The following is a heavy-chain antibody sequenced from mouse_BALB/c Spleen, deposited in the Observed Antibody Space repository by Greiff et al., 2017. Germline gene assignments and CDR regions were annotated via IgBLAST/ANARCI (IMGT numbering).Heavy chain of an antibody. D-gene: IGHD2-3*01. CDR3: ARSADGYLFAY. Sequence: VQLKESGGGLVQPGGSRKLSCAASGFTFSSFGMHWVRQAPEKGLEWVAYISSGSSTIYYADTVKGRFTISRDNPKNTLFLQMTSLRSEDTAMYYCARSADGYLFAYWGQGTLVTVSA. J-gene: IGHJ3*01. V-gene: IGHV5-17*02. CDR1: GFTFSSFG. CDR2: ISSGSSTI.